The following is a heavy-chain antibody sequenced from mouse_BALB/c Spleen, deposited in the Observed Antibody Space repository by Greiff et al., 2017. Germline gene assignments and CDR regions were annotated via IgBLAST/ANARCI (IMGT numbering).Heavy chain of an antibody. J-gene: IGHJ2*01. Sequence: EVQLQQSGPELVKPGASVKISCKASGYSFTGYFMNWVMQSHGKSLEWIGRINPYNGDTFYNQKFKGKATLTVDKSSSTAHMELRSLASEDSAVYYCARGLYYGSSPSYFDYWGQGTTLTVSS. CDR2: INPYNGDT. D-gene: IGHD1-1*01. CDR1: GYSFTGYF. CDR3: ARGLYYGSSPSYFDY. V-gene: IGHV1-20*02.